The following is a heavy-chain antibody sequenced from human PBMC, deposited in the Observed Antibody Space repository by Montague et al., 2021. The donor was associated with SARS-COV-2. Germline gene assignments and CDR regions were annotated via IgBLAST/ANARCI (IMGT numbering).Heavy chain of an antibody. CDR2: IYHSGST. V-gene: IGHV4-31*03. CDR3: ARGRAVNNMVGATSGFDY. D-gene: IGHD1-26*01. CDR1: GGSISSGDYY. Sequence: TLSLTCTVSGGSISSGDYYWAWIRQHPGKGLEWLGFIYHSGSTFYNPSLKSRLTISIDTSNNQFSLKLSSVTAADTAVYYCARGRAVNNMVGATSGFDYWGQGSLVTVSS. J-gene: IGHJ4*02.